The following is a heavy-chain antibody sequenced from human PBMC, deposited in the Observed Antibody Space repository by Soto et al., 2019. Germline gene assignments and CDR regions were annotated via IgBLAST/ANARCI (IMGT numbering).Heavy chain of an antibody. CDR2: INHSGST. CDR1: GGSFSGDC. CDR3: ASRSSNWFSL. V-gene: IGHV4-34*01. D-gene: IGHD2-2*01. J-gene: IGHJ5*02. Sequence: SETLSLTCAVYGGSFSGDCWSWIRQPPGKGLEWIGEINHSGSTNYNPSLKSRVTISVDTSKNQFSLKLSSVTAADTAVYYCASRSSNWFSLRGQGTLVTGSS.